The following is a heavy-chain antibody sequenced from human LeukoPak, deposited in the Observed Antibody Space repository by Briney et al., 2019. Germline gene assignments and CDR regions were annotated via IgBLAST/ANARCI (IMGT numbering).Heavy chain of an antibody. D-gene: IGHD3-22*01. CDR3: GIRDTSDYYVF. Sequence: PGGSLRLSCAASGFTFSTHAMSWVRQAPGKGLEWVSATGSNGVTYYADSVKGRFTISRDNSKNALYLQMNGLRADDTAVYYCGIRDTSDYYVFWGQGTLVTVSS. CDR1: GFTFSTHA. CDR2: TGSNGVT. V-gene: IGHV3-23*01. J-gene: IGHJ4*02.